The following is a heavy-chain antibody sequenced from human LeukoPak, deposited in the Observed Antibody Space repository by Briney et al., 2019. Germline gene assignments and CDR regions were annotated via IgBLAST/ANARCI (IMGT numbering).Heavy chain of an antibody. V-gene: IGHV4-39*07. Sequence: SEPVSLTCTVSGGSISSSSYYWRWIRQPPGKGLEWIGRIYYSGIIYYHRALKSRVIITVGTSMNVFSLKLSAVSGADRAVYYCARDGGITIFGVIIFDAFDIWGQGTMVTVSS. D-gene: IGHD3-3*01. CDR3: ARDGGITIFGVIIFDAFDI. CDR1: GGSISSSSYY. J-gene: IGHJ3*02. CDR2: IYYSGII.